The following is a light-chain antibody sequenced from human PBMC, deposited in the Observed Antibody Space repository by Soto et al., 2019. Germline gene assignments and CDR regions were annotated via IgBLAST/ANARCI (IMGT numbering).Light chain of an antibody. CDR2: AAS. J-gene: IGKJ2*01. CDR1: QSISSY. Sequence: DIQMTQSPSSLSASIGDRVTITCRASQSISSYLNWFQQKPGEAPKLLIQAASSLQSGVPSRFSGSGSGTDFTLTINSLQPEDFAVYYCQQSYSAPVTFCQGTKL. V-gene: IGKV1-39*01. CDR3: QQSYSAPVT.